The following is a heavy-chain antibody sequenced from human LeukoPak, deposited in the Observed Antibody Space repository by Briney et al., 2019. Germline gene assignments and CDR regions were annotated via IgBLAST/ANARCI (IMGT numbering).Heavy chain of an antibody. CDR2: INHSGST. D-gene: IGHD3-22*01. CDR1: GGSVSGYY. CDR3: ASRGDPRSSGYYHATNYYGMDV. J-gene: IGHJ6*02. V-gene: IGHV4-34*01. Sequence: SETLSLTCGVYGGSVSGYYWNWIRQPPGKGLEWIGEINHSGSTSYNPSLKSRVTISLDTSKNQFSLKLRSVTAADTAVYYCASRGDPRSSGYYHATNYYGMDVWGQGTTVTVSS.